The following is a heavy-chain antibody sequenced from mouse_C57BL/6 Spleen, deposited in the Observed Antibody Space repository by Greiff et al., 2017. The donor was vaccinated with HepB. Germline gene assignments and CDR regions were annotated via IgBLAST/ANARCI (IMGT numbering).Heavy chain of an antibody. CDR1: GFSLTSYA. J-gene: IGHJ4*01. Sequence: VKLEESGPGLVAPSQRLSITCTVSGFSLTSYAISWVRQPPGKGLEWLGVIWTGGGTNYNSALKSRLSISKDNTKSQVFLKMNSLQTDDTARYYCARNYYGSVYYYAMDYWGQGTSVTVSS. CDR2: IWTGGGT. CDR3: ARNYYGSVYYYAMDY. V-gene: IGHV2-9-1*01. D-gene: IGHD1-1*01.